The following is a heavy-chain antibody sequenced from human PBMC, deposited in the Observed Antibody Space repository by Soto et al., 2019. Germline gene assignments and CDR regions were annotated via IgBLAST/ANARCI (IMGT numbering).Heavy chain of an antibody. CDR1: GFTVSSNY. Sequence: EVQLVETGGGLIQPGGSLRLSCAASGFTVSSNYMSWVRQAPGKGLEWVSVIYSGGSTYYADSVKGRFTISRDNSKNTLYLQMNSLRAEDTAVYYCARASIISFGGVIITDYFDYWGQGTLVTVSS. V-gene: IGHV3-53*02. J-gene: IGHJ4*02. CDR3: ARASIISFGGVIITDYFDY. D-gene: IGHD3-16*02. CDR2: IYSGGST.